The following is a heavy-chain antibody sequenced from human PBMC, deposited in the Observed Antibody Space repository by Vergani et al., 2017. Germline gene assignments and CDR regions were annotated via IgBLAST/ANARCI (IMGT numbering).Heavy chain of an antibody. D-gene: IGHD1-26*01. CDR3: AKGIPSGTYGVDWFEP. V-gene: IGHV3-30*18. CDR1: GFTFSSYG. CDR2: ISYDGSQK. Sequence: VQLVESGGGLVQPGGSLRLSCTASGFTFSSYGMHWIRQAPGKGLEWVAIISYDGSQKYYADAVQGRFSISRDNSKNTVYLQMISLRSEDTAVYYCAKGIPSGTYGVDWFEPWGQGTLVTVSS. J-gene: IGHJ5*02.